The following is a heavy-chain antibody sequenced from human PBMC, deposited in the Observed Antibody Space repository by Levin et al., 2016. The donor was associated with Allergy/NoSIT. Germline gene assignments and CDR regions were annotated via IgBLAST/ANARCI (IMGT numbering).Heavy chain of an antibody. CDR1: GGSISSYY. J-gene: IGHJ4*02. D-gene: IGHD3-10*01. V-gene: IGHV4-59*08. CDR2: IYYSGSS. Sequence: SETLSLTCTVSGGSISSYYWSWIRQPPGKGLEWIVYIYYSGSSTYNPSLKSRVTTSVDTSKNQFSLKLNSVTAADTAVYYCARHDTYASGNFVFDYWGQGTLVTVSS. CDR3: ARHDTYASGNFVFDY.